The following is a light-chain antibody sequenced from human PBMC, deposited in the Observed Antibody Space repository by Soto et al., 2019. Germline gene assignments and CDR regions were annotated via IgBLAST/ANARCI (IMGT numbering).Light chain of an antibody. CDR2: GVS. Sequence: EIVLTQSPATLSLSPGERATLSCGASQSISSSLAWYQQKPGQAPRLLIYGVSNRAAGIPARFSGSGSETDFTLTISGLEPEDFAVYYCQHRSNWPPRFTFGPGTAVEIK. CDR1: QSISSS. J-gene: IGKJ3*01. CDR3: QHRSNWPPRFT. V-gene: IGKV3-11*01.